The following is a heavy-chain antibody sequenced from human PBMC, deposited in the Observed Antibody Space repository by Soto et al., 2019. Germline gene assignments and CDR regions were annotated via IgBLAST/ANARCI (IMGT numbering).Heavy chain of an antibody. J-gene: IGHJ4*02. CDR2: INAGNGNS. D-gene: IGHD6-6*01. CDR3: ARFYGSSAS. Sequence: QVPLVQSGAEVKKPGASVKVSCKASGYTFSSYAIHWVRQAPGQGLEWMGWINAGNGNSEYSQKFQGRVTITRDTSASTVYLELSSLSLEDTGVFFCARFYGSSASWGQGSPLTVSS. CDR1: GYTFSSYA. V-gene: IGHV1-3*01.